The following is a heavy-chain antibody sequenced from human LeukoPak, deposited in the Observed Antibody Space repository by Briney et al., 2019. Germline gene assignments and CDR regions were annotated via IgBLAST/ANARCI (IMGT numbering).Heavy chain of an antibody. J-gene: IGHJ6*02. CDR2: INPSGGST. CDR3: ARDREVVVVPAAMWFGHYYYYGMDV. V-gene: IGHV1-46*01. CDR1: GYTFTSYY. Sequence: ASVKVSCKASGYTFTSYYMHWVRQAPGQGLEWMGIINPSGGSTSYAQKFQGRVTMTRDTSTSTVYMELSSLRSEDTAVYYCARDREVVVVPAAMWFGHYYYYGMDVWGQGTTVTVSS. D-gene: IGHD2-2*01.